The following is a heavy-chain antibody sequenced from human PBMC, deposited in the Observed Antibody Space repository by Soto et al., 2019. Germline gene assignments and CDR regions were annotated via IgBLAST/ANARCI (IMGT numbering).Heavy chain of an antibody. J-gene: IGHJ4*02. D-gene: IGHD6-13*01. CDR3: AKAFSWCDY. CDR1: GFTFSSYA. V-gene: IGHV3-23*01. CDR2: ISGSGGST. Sequence: EVQLLESGGGLIQPGGSLRLSCAASGFTFSSYAMNWVRQAPGKGLEWVSGISGSGGSTYYADSVKGRFTISRDNSKNALYLQMSSLRAEDTAVYYCAKAFSWCDYWGPGTLVPVSS.